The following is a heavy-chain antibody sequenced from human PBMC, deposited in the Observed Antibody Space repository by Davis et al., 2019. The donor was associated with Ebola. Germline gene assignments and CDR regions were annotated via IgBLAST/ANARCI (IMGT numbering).Heavy chain of an antibody. CDR2: ISVRSIT. D-gene: IGHD4-17*01. Sequence: PGGFLRLSCAASGFIFSSYAMSWVRQAPGKGLEWVSSISVRSITYHADSVKGRFTISRDNTKNTLYLQMNSLRAEDTALYYCAKVHPPSTVTTGWFDPWGQVTLVTVSS. V-gene: IGHV3-23*01. CDR1: GFIFSSYA. CDR3: AKVHPPSTVTTGWFDP. J-gene: IGHJ5*02.